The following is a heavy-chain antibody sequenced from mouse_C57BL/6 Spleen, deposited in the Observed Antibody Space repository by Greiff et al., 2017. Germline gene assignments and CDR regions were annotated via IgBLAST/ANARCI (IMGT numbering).Heavy chain of an antibody. D-gene: IGHD1-1*01. V-gene: IGHV1-15*01. CDR2: IDPETGGT. CDR3: TSPSITTVVGGAPFAY. CDR1: GYTFTDYE. J-gene: IGHJ3*01. Sequence: SGAELVRPGASVTLSCKASGYTFTDYEMHWVKQTPVHGLEWIGAIDPETGGTAYNQKFKGKAILTADKSSSTAYMELRSLTSEDSAVYYCTSPSITTVVGGAPFAYWGQGTLVTVSA.